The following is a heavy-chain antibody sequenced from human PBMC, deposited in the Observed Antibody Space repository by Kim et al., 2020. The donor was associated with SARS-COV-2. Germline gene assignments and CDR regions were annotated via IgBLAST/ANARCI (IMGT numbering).Heavy chain of an antibody. D-gene: IGHD4-4*01. V-gene: IGHV3-30*04. CDR1: GFTFSSYA. J-gene: IGHJ4*02. Sequence: GGSLRLSCAASGFTFSSYAMHWVRQAPGKGLEWVAVISYDGSNKYYADSVKGRFTISRDNSKNTLYLQMNSLRAEDTAVYYCARDTAQQYYFDYWGQGTLVTVSS. CDR3: ARDTAQQYYFDY. CDR2: ISYDGSNK.